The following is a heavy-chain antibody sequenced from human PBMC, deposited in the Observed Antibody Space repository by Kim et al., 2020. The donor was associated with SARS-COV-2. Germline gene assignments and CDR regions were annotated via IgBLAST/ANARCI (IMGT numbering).Heavy chain of an antibody. D-gene: IGHD6-19*01. CDR2: ISSSGSTT. Sequence: GGSLRLSCAASGFTYSDYAMSWVRQAPGKGLEWVSCISSSGSTTYYADSVKGRFTISRDNPKNTLHLQMNSLRVEDTAVYYCTKRASTGWYPYWCQGTLVTVSS. CDR1: GFTYSDYA. J-gene: IGHJ4*02. CDR3: TKRASTGWYPY. V-gene: IGHV3-23*01.